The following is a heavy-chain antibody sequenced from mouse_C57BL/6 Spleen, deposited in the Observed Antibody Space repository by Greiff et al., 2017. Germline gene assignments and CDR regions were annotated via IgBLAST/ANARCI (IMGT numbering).Heavy chain of an antibody. D-gene: IGHD2-1*01. J-gene: IGHJ2*01. CDR2: IDPSDSYT. CDR1: GYTFTSYW. V-gene: IGHV1-59*01. CDR3: ARTGIYYGTYVAFDY. Sequence: QVQLQQPGAELVRPGTSVKLSCKASGYTFTSYWMHWVKQRPGQGLEWIGVIDPSDSYTNYNQKFKGKATLTVDTSSSTAYMQLSSLTSEDSAVYYCARTGIYYGTYVAFDYWGQGTTLTVSS.